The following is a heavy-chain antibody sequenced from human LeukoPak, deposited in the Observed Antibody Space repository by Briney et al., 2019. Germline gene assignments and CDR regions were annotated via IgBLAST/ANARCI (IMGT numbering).Heavy chain of an antibody. CDR3: ASGDSSGWYASPDLDY. Sequence: PGRSLRLSCAASGFTFSSYGMHWVRQAPGKGLEWVAVIWYDGSNKYYADSVKGRFTISRDNSKNTLYLQMNSLRAEDTAVYYCASGDSSGWYASPDLDYWGQGTLVTVSS. CDR1: GFTFSSYG. J-gene: IGHJ4*02. V-gene: IGHV3-33*01. CDR2: IWYDGSNK. D-gene: IGHD6-19*01.